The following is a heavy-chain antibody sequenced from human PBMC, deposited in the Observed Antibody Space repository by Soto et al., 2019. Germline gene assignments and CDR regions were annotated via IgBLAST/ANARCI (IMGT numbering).Heavy chain of an antibody. CDR1: GFTVSNNY. CDR3: ARDGGSSGVDY. V-gene: IGHV3-53*01. Sequence: EVQLVESGGGLIQPGGSLRLSCAASGFTVSNNYMSWVRQAPGKGLEWVSVIYSGGTTYYSDSVKGRFTISRDNSKNTVELQMNRLRGEDTGGEYCARDGGSSGVDYWGQGTLVTVSS. J-gene: IGHJ4*02. CDR2: IYSGGTT. D-gene: IGHD6-19*01.